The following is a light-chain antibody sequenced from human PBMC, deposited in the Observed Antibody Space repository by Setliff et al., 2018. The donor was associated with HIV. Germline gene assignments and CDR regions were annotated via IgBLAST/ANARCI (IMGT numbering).Light chain of an antibody. CDR3: CSYAGSSTSYV. Sequence: QSVLTQPASVSGSPGQSITTSCTGTSSDVGSYNLVSWYQQHPGKAPKLMIYEVSKRPSGVSNRFSGSKSGNTASLTISGLQAEDEADYYCCSYAGSSTSYVFGTGTKVTV. J-gene: IGLJ1*01. CDR1: SSDVGSYNL. V-gene: IGLV2-23*02. CDR2: EVS.